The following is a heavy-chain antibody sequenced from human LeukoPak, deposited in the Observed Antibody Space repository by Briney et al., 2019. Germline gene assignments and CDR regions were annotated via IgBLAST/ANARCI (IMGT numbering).Heavy chain of an antibody. V-gene: IGHV3-23*01. D-gene: IGHD3-9*01. CDR2: ITGSDGNT. CDR3: AQWGDFDVLTGYYVPDF. CDR1: GFTFA. Sequence: PGGPLRLSCAASGFTFAMSWVRQAPGKGLEWVSAITGSDGNTYYADPVKGRFTISRDNSKNTLYLQMNSLRAEDTAVYYCAQWGDFDVLTGYYVPDFWGQGTLVTVSS. J-gene: IGHJ4*02.